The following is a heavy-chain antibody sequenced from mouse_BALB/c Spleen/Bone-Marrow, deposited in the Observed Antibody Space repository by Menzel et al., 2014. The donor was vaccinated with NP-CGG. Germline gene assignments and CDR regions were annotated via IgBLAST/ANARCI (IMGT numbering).Heavy chain of an antibody. CDR3: ARGSCYEGAMDY. D-gene: IGHD1-1*01. CDR2: IWAGGST. J-gene: IGHJ4*01. V-gene: IGHV2-9*02. CDR1: GFSLTSYG. Sequence: QVQLQQSGPGLVAPSQSLSITYTVSGFSLTSYGVHWVRQPPGKVLEWLGVIWAGGSTNYNSALMSRLGISKDNSKSQVFLKMNSLQTDDTAMYYCARGSCYEGAMDYWGQGTSVTVSS.